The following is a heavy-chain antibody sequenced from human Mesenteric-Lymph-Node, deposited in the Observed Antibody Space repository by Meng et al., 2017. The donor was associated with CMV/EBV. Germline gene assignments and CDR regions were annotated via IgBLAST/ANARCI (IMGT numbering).Heavy chain of an antibody. D-gene: IGHD5-12*01. V-gene: IGHV3-49*04. CDR2: IRSKAYSGTT. J-gene: IGHJ4*02. CDR3: TRVTSGWSDYDYLYFGY. CDR1: RFTFSSYA. Sequence: GESLKISCAASRFTFSSYAMNWVRQAPGKGLEWVGFIRSKAYSGTTEYAASVKGRFIISRDDSKSIAYLQMNSLKTEDTALYYCTRVTSGWSDYDYLYFGYWGQGTLVTVSS.